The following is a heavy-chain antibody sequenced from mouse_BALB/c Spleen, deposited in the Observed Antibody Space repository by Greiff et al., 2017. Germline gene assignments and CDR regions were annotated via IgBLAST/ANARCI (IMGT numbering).Heavy chain of an antibody. Sequence: VQLHQSGAELVRPGTSVTVSCTASGYAFTNYLIEWVKQRPGQGLEWIGVINPGSGGTNYNEKFKGKATLTADKSSSTAYMQLSSLTSDDSAVYYCARPDSSGPLYAMDYWGQGTSVTVSS. CDR2: INPGSGGT. D-gene: IGHD3-2*01. CDR3: ARPDSSGPLYAMDY. V-gene: IGHV1-54*01. CDR1: GYAFTNYL. J-gene: IGHJ4*01.